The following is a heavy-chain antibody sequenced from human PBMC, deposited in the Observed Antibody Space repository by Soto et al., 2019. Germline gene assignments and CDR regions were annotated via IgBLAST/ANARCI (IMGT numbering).Heavy chain of an antibody. D-gene: IGHD2-2*01. V-gene: IGHV3-30*18. CDR3: SKDSDLLLFDYSYDGMDG. J-gene: IGHJ6*02. Sequence: QVQLVESGGGVVQPGGSLRLSCEASGFTFSKFGIHWVRQAPGKGLEWVAVVSYDGSFKYYADSVKGRLTISRDNSKNTLYLQMNSLRPEDTALYDWSKDSDLLLFDYSYDGMDGWGQGTTVTVSS. CDR2: VSYDGSFK. CDR1: GFTFSKFG.